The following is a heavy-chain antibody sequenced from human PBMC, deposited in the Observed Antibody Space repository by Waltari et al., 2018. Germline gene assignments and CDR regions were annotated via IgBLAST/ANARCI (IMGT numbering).Heavy chain of an antibody. CDR2: IYYSGST. CDR3: ARASGWAFDY. J-gene: IGHJ4*02. Sequence: QVQLQESGPGLVKPSETLSLTGTVAGGSISSYHWSWIRQPPGKGLEWIWYIYYSGSTNYNPSLKSRVTISVDTSKNQFSLKLSSVTAADTAVYYCARASGWAFDYWGQGTLVTVSS. CDR1: GGSISSYH. D-gene: IGHD6-19*01. V-gene: IGHV4-59*01.